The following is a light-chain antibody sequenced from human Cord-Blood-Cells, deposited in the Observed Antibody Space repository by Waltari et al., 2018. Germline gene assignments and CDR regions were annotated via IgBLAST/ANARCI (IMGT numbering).Light chain of an antibody. J-gene: IGLJ3*02. Sequence: QSALTQPASVSGSPGQSITISCTGTSRDVGGYTSVPWYQQHPGKAPKLMIYDVSNRPSGVSNRFSGSKSGNTASLTISGLQAEDEADYYCSSYTSSSTWVFGGGTKLTVL. CDR3: SSYTSSSTWV. V-gene: IGLV2-14*01. CDR1: SRDVGGYTS. CDR2: DVS.